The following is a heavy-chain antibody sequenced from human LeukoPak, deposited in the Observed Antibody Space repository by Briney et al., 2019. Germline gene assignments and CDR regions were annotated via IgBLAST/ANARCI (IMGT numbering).Heavy chain of an antibody. V-gene: IGHV4-61*02. Sequence: PSETLSLTCIVSGYSISSGYYWSWIRQPVGKGLEWIGRIYTSGSTNYNPSLKSRVTISVDTSKNQFSLKLSSVTAADTAVYYCASEAYYDILTGYYTHSFDYWGQGTLVTVSS. CDR1: GYSISSGYY. CDR3: ASEAYYDILTGYYTHSFDY. J-gene: IGHJ4*02. D-gene: IGHD3-9*01. CDR2: IYTSGST.